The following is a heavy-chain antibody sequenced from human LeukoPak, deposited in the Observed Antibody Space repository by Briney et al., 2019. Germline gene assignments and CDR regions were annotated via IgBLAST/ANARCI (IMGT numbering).Heavy chain of an antibody. CDR3: ARVSIAAAGTFCYFDY. Sequence: PGGSLRLSCAASGSTFSSYWMSWVRQAPGKGLEWVANIKQDGSEKYYVDSVKGRFTISRDNAKNSLYLQMNSLRAEDTAVYYCARVSIAAAGTFCYFDYWGQGTLVTVSS. CDR2: IKQDGSEK. CDR1: GSTFSSYW. J-gene: IGHJ4*02. V-gene: IGHV3-7*04. D-gene: IGHD6-13*01.